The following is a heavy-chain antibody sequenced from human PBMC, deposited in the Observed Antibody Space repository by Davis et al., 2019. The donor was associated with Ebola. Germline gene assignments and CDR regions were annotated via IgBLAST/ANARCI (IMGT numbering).Heavy chain of an antibody. J-gene: IGHJ4*02. CDR2: ISAYNGNT. D-gene: IGHD3-10*01. Sequence: ASVKVSCKASGYTFTSYDINWVRQATGQGLEWMGWISAYNGNTNYAQKLQGRVTMTTDTSTSTAYMELRSLTSDDTAIYYCARLPVYSGSYYSFDYWGQGTLVTVSS. CDR1: GYTFTSYD. V-gene: IGHV1-18*01. CDR3: ARLPVYSGSYYSFDY.